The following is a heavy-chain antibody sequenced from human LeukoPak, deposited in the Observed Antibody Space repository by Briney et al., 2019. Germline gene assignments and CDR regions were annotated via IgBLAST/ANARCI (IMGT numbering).Heavy chain of an antibody. CDR3: ARPIRKVYYGMDV. J-gene: IGHJ6*02. CDR1: GFTFSSYA. V-gene: IGHV3-30-3*01. D-gene: IGHD3-3*01. Sequence: GGSLRLSCAASGFTFSSYAMHWVRQAPGKGLEWVAVISYDGSNKYYADSVKGRFTISRDNSKNTLYLQMNSLRAEDTAVYYCARPIRKVYYGMDVWGQGTTVTVSS. CDR2: ISYDGSNK.